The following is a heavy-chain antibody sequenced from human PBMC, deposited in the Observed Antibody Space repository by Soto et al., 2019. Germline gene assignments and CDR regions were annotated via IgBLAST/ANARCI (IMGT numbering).Heavy chain of an antibody. CDR3: AAALMIVVVQFDY. CDR1: GYTFTGYY. D-gene: IGHD3-22*01. CDR2: IIPILGIA. Sequence: SVKVCCKASGYTFTGYYMHWVRQAPGQGLEWMGWIIPILGIANYAQKFQGRVTITADKSTSTAYMELSSLRSEDTAVYYCAAALMIVVVQFDYWGQGTLVTVSS. V-gene: IGHV1-69*10. J-gene: IGHJ4*02.